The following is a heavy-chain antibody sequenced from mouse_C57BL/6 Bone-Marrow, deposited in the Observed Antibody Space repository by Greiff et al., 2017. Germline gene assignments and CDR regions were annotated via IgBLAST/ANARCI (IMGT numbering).Heavy chain of an antibody. CDR2: INPSNGGT. J-gene: IGHJ3*01. D-gene: IGHD4-1*01. CDR3: ARSGVRGAWFAY. CDR1: GYTFTSYW. V-gene: IGHV1-53*01. Sequence: QVQLQQPGTELVKPGASVKLSCKASGYTFTSYWMHWVKQRPGQGLAWIGNINPSNGGTNYNEKFKSKATLTVDKSSSTAYMQLSSLTSEDSAVYYCARSGVRGAWFAYWGQGTLVTVSA.